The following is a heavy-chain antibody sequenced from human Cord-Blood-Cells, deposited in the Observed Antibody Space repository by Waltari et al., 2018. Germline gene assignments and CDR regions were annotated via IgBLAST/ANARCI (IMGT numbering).Heavy chain of an antibody. D-gene: IGHD6-19*01. CDR3: ARDLYWGGAVAGKGFDP. CDR1: GGTFSSYA. CDR2: ITPILGIA. V-gene: IGHV1-69*09. J-gene: IGHJ5*02. Sequence: QVQLVQSGAEVKKPGSSVKVSCKASGGTFSSYAISWVRQAPGQGLEWMGRITPILGIANYAQKFQGRVTITADKSTSTAYMELSSLRSEDTAVYYCARDLYWGGAVAGKGFDPWGQGTLVTVSS.